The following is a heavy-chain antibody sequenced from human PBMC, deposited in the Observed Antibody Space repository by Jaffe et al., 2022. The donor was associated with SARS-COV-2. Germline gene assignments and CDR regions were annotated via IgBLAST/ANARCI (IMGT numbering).Heavy chain of an antibody. CDR2: IYYSGTT. J-gene: IGHJ2*01. Sequence: QVQLQESGPGLVKPSQTLSLTCTVSGGSISSGGYNYNWIRHLPGKGLEWIGNIYYSGTTNYNPSLRSRVTMSVDTSKNQFSLKLTSVTAADTAVYYCASMPATNYLYFDLWGRGTLVTVSS. D-gene: IGHD1-26*01. CDR3: ASMPATNYLYFDL. V-gene: IGHV4-31*03. CDR1: GGSISSGGYN.